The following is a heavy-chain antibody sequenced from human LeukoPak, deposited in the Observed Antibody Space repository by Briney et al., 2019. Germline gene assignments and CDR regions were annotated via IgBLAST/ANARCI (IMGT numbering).Heavy chain of an antibody. Sequence: PGGSLRLSCAASGFTFSSYEMNWVRLAPGKGLEWVSYISESGSAIYYADSVKGRFTISRDNSKNTLYLQMNSLRAEDTAVYYCAKSGPYSYYFDYWGQGTLVTVSS. V-gene: IGHV3-48*03. CDR1: GFTFSSYE. CDR3: AKSGPYSYYFDY. J-gene: IGHJ4*02. D-gene: IGHD3-16*01. CDR2: ISESGSAI.